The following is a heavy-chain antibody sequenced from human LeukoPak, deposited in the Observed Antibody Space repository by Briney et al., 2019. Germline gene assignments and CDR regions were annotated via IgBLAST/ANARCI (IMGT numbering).Heavy chain of an antibody. CDR2: INHSGST. V-gene: IGHV4-34*01. D-gene: IGHD6-25*01. Sequence: PSETLSLTCTVSGYSISSGYYWSWIRQPPGKGLEWIGEINHSGSTNYNPSLKSRVTISVDTSKNQFSLKLSSVTAADTAVYYCARTRLIHYFDYWGQGTLVTVSS. CDR1: GYSISSGYY. J-gene: IGHJ4*02. CDR3: ARTRLIHYFDY.